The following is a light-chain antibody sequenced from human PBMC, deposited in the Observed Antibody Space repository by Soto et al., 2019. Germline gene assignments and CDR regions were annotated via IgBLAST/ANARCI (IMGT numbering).Light chain of an antibody. V-gene: IGKV1-39*01. CDR1: QSISSY. CDR3: QQSYSTRYT. CDR2: AAS. Sequence: DIQMTQSPSSLSAFLGDRVPIICRASQSISSYLNWYHQNPGKPPMPLIYAASSLQSGVPSRFSGSGSGTDFTLTISSLQPEDFATYYCQQSYSTRYTFGQGTKLEIK. J-gene: IGKJ2*01.